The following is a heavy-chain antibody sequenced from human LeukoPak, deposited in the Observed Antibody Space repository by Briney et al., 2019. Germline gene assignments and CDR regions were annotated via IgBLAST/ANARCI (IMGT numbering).Heavy chain of an antibody. CDR2: INPNSGGT. D-gene: IGHD2-8*01. Sequence: GASVKVSCKASGYTFAGYCMHWVRQAPGQGLEWMGWINPNSGGTNYAQKFQGRVTMTRDTSISTAYMELSRLRSDDTAVYYCARVVSYLFDPWGQEPWSPSPQ. J-gene: IGHJ5*02. V-gene: IGHV1-2*02. CDR3: ARVVSYLFDP. CDR1: GYTFAGYC.